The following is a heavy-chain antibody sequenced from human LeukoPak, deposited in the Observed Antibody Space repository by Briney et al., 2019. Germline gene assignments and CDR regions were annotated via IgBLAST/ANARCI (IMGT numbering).Heavy chain of an antibody. V-gene: IGHV3-30*02. Sequence: GGSLRLSCAASGFTFSSYGMHWVRQAPGKGLEWVAFIRYDGSNEYYVDSVKGRFTISRDNSKNTLYLQMNSLRAADTAVYYCAKDPTHYRVWDDYDSTVLSYWGQGTLVTVSS. CDR1: GFTFSSYG. CDR2: IRYDGSNE. D-gene: IGHD3-22*01. J-gene: IGHJ4*02. CDR3: AKDPTHYRVWDDYDSTVLSY.